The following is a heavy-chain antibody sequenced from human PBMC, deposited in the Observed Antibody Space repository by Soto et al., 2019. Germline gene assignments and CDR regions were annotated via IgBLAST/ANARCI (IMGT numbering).Heavy chain of an antibody. CDR1: GYTFTRYS. V-gene: IGHV1-3*01. CDR2: INAGNGNT. J-gene: IGHJ5*02. CDR3: ARVRTGSAFDP. Sequence: QVKLVQSGAEVKKPGASVKVSCKASGYTFTRYSMHWVRQAPGHRLEWMGWINAGNGNTKYSQKFQGRVTITRDTSASTAYMELSSLRSEDTAVYYCARVRTGSAFDPWGQGTLVTVSS.